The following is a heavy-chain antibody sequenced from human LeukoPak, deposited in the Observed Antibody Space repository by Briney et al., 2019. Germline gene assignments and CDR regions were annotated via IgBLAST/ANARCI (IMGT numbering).Heavy chain of an antibody. D-gene: IGHD5-18*01. J-gene: IGHJ2*01. CDR2: ISSSSSTI. V-gene: IGHV3-48*02. CDR1: GVSFSTYS. CDR3: ARDLTVTSYWYFDL. Sequence: GGSLRLSCAASGVSFSTYSMNWVRQAPGRGLEWVSYISSSSSTIYYADSVKGRFTISRDNAKNSLYLQMNSLRDEDTAVYYCARDLTVTSYWYFDLWGRGALVTASS.